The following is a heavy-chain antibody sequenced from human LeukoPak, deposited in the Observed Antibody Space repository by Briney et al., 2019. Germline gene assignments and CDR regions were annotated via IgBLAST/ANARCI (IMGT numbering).Heavy chain of an antibody. Sequence: ASVKVSCKASGYTFTSYGISWVRQAPGQGLEWMGWISAYNGNTNYAQKLQGRVTMTTDTSTSTAYMELRSLRSDDTAVYYCARESRDGGDYDQGYFDYWGQGTLVTVSS. J-gene: IGHJ4*02. D-gene: IGHD4-17*01. V-gene: IGHV1-18*01. CDR3: ARESRDGGDYDQGYFDY. CDR2: ISAYNGNT. CDR1: GYTFTSYG.